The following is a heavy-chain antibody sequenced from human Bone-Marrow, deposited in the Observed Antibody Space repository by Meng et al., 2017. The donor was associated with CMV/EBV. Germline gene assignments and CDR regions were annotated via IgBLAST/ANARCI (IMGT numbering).Heavy chain of an antibody. V-gene: IGHV4-30-4*08. D-gene: IGHD6-13*01. CDR2: IYYSGST. J-gene: IGHJ4*02. Sequence: QVQLQESGPGLVKPSQTLSLTCTVSGGSISSGDYYWSWIRQPPGKGLEWIGYIYYSGSTYYNPSLKSRVTISVDTSKDQFSLKLSSVTAADTAVYYCAGTPIAAAGLFDYWGQGTLVTVSS. CDR3: AGTPIAAAGLFDY. CDR1: GGSISSGDYY.